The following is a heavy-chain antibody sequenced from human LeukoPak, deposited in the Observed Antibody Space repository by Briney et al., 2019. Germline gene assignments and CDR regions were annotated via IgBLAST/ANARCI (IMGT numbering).Heavy chain of an antibody. V-gene: IGHV3-30*02. D-gene: IGHD3-22*01. Sequence: GGSLRLSCAASGFTFSSYGMHWVRQAPGKGLEWVSFIRYDGSNKYYADSVKGRFTISRDNSKNTLYLQMNSLRAEDTAVYYCAKDHYYDSTGYIDYWGQGTLVTVSS. CDR2: IRYDGSNK. CDR3: AKDHYYDSTGYIDY. CDR1: GFTFSSYG. J-gene: IGHJ4*02.